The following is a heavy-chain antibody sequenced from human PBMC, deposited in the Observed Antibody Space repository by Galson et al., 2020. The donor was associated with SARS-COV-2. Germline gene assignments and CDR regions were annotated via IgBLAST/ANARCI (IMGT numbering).Heavy chain of an antibody. CDR1: GGSFGGDF. Sequence: SETLSLTCAVYGGSFGGDFWTWIRQPPGKGLEWIGQINHSGHTYYNQSLKSRVTISLDTSMNQFSLKLISMTAADTAVYYCARVRVDAGIPREFDIWGQGTMVTVSS. V-gene: IGHV4-34*01. CDR2: INHSGHT. CDR3: ARVRVDAGIPREFDI. J-gene: IGHJ3*02. D-gene: IGHD5-18*01.